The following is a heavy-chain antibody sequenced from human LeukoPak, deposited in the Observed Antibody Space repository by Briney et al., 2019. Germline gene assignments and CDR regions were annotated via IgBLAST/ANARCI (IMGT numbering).Heavy chain of an antibody. V-gene: IGHV3-30*18. CDR3: AKDASTVTLHADY. J-gene: IGHJ4*02. CDR2: LSYDGSNR. CDR1: GLTFSSFG. D-gene: IGHD4-17*01. Sequence: GRSLRLSCAASGLTFSSFGMHWVRQAPGKGLEWVAVLSYDGSNRYYADSVRGRFTISGDNSKNTLYLQMNSLRAEDTAVYYCAKDASTVTLHADYWGQGTLVTVSS.